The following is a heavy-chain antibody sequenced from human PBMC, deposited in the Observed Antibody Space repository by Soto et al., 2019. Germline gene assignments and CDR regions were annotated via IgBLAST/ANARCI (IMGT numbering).Heavy chain of an antibody. Sequence: EVQLVESGGGLVKPGGSLRLSCAASGFTFSSYSMNWVRQAPGKGLEWVSSISSSSSYIYYADSAKGRFTISRDNAKNSLYLQMNSLRAEDTAVYYCARGRRDITMARGVSEDWGQGTLVTVSS. CDR3: ARGRRDITMARGVSED. J-gene: IGHJ4*02. CDR1: GFTFSSYS. CDR2: ISSSSSYI. D-gene: IGHD3-10*01. V-gene: IGHV3-21*01.